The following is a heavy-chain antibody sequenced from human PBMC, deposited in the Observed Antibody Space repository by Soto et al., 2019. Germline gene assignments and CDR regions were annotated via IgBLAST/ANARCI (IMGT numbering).Heavy chain of an antibody. D-gene: IGHD3-3*01. V-gene: IGHV3-7*03. J-gene: IGHJ6*02. Sequence: DVQLVESGGGLVQPGGSLRLSCAASAFTFSSYWMSWVRQAPGRGLEWVANIKQEGSEKSYVDSVKGRFTISRDNAKNSLYLQMNSLRAEDAAVYYCARGSQGHYDLLYGVDVWGQGTTVTVSS. CDR3: ARGSQGHYDLLYGVDV. CDR2: IKQEGSEK. CDR1: AFTFSSYW.